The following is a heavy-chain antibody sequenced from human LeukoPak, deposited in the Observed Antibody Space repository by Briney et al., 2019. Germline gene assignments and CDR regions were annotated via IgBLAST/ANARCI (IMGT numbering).Heavy chain of an antibody. Sequence: GRSLRLSCAASGFTFDDYAMHWVRQAPGKGLEWVSGISWNSGSIGYADSVKGRFTISRDNAKNSLYLQMNSLRAEDTALYYCAKGLYCDSSGYLGTFDYWGQGTLVTVSS. D-gene: IGHD3-22*01. V-gene: IGHV3-9*01. J-gene: IGHJ4*02. CDR3: AKGLYCDSSGYLGTFDY. CDR1: GFTFDDYA. CDR2: ISWNSGSI.